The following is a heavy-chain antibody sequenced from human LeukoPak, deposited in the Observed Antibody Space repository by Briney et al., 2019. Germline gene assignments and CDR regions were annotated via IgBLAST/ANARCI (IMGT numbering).Heavy chain of an antibody. CDR2: IYYSGST. J-gene: IGHJ4*02. CDR3: ARGILDYYDSSGQISHYFDY. Sequence: SETLSLTCTVSGGSISSYYWSWIRQPPGKGLEWIGYIYYSGSTTYNPYLKRRVSISVETSKKQFSLKLSSVTAADTAVYYCARGILDYYDSSGQISHYFDYWGQGTLVTVSS. V-gene: IGHV4-59*01. CDR1: GGSISSYY. D-gene: IGHD3-22*01.